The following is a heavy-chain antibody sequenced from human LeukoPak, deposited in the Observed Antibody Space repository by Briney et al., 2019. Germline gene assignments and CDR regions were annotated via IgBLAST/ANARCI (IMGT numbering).Heavy chain of an antibody. CDR3: ARDQGYYDYVWGSYRHDAFDI. CDR2: IYYSSST. CDR1: GGSISSYY. V-gene: IGHV4-59*01. D-gene: IGHD3-16*02. J-gene: IGHJ3*02. Sequence: SETLSCTCTVSGGSISSYYWSWIRQPPGKGLEWIGYIYYSSSTNYNPSLKSRVTISVDTSKNQFSLKLSSVTAADTAVYYCARDQGYYDYVWGSYRHDAFDIWGQGTMVTVSS.